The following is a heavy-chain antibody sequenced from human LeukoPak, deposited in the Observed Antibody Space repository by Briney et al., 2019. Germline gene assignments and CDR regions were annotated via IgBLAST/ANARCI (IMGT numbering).Heavy chain of an antibody. CDR3: ARGSLAAASAAFGI. D-gene: IGHD6-13*01. Sequence: GGSLRLSCAASGLTFSSYWMHWVRQAPGKGLVWVSRINSDGSSTSYADSVKGRFTISRDNAKNTLYLQMNSLRAEDTAVYYCARGSLAAASAAFGIWGQGTMVTVSS. CDR2: INSDGSST. CDR1: GLTFSSYW. J-gene: IGHJ3*02. V-gene: IGHV3-74*01.